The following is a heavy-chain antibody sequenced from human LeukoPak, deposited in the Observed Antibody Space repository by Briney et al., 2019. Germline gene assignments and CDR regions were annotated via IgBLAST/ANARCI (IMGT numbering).Heavy chain of an antibody. CDR1: VYSFACYL. Sequence: ASVTVSFKSSVYSFACYLMHWVRQAPGQGVEGMGWVNPNGGDTNYAQKFQGRVTMTRDTTVSTAYMELSGLRSDDAAVYYCARGADFWRGYNDYWGQGTLVSVSS. D-gene: IGHD3-3*01. J-gene: IGHJ4*02. V-gene: IGHV1-2*02. CDR2: VNPNGGDT. CDR3: ARGADFWRGYNDY.